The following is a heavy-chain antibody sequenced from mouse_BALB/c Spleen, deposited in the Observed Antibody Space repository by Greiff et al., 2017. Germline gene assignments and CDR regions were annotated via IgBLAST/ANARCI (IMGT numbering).Heavy chain of an antibody. V-gene: IGHV2-6-7*01. CDR2: IWGDGST. D-gene: IGHD2-3*01. CDR1: GFSLTGYG. Sequence: VKLMESGPGLVAPSQSLSITCTVSGFSLTGYGVNWVRQPPGKGLEWLGMIWGDGSTDYNSALKSRLSISKVNSKSQVFLKMNSLQTDDTARYYCARGPDGYYGAMDYWGQGTSVTVSS. CDR3: ARGPDGYYGAMDY. J-gene: IGHJ4*01.